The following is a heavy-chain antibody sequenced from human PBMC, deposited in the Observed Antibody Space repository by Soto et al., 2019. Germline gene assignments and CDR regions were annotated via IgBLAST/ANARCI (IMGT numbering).Heavy chain of an antibody. Sequence: PSETLSLTCTVSGGSISSSSYYWGWIRQPPGKGQEWIGSIYYSGSTYYNPSLKSRVTISVDTSKNQFSLKLSSVTAADTAVYYCARRGGRYDSSGYYYYWGQGTLVTVSS. CDR1: GGSISSSSYY. CDR3: ARRGGRYDSSGYYYY. J-gene: IGHJ4*02. CDR2: IYYSGST. V-gene: IGHV4-39*01. D-gene: IGHD3-22*01.